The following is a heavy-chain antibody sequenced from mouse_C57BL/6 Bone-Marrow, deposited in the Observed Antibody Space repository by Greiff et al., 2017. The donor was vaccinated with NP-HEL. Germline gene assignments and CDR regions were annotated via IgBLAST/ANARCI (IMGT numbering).Heavy chain of an antibody. CDR2: INPSTGGT. CDR3: ARRGSSDFDV. J-gene: IGHJ1*03. D-gene: IGHD1-1*01. Sequence: VQLKQSGPELVKPGASVKISCKASGYSFTGYYMNWVKQSPEKSLEWIGEINPSTGGTTYNQKFKAKATLTVDKSSSTAYMQLKSLTSEDSAVYYCARRGSSDFDVWGTGTTVTVSS. V-gene: IGHV1-42*01. CDR1: GYSFTGYY.